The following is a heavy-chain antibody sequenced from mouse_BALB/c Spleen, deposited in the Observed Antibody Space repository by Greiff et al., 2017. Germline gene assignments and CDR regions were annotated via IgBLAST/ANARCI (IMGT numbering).Heavy chain of an antibody. D-gene: IGHD2-4*01. Sequence: QVQLQQSGAELVRPGASVTLSCKASGYTFTDYEMHWVKQTPVHGLEWIGAIDPETGGTAYNQKFKGKATLTADKSSSTAYMELLSLTSEDSAVYYCTIMITTLYYYAMDDWGQGTSVTVSS. CDR2: IDPETGGT. CDR1: GYTFTDYE. J-gene: IGHJ4*01. CDR3: TIMITTLYYYAMDD. V-gene: IGHV1-15*01.